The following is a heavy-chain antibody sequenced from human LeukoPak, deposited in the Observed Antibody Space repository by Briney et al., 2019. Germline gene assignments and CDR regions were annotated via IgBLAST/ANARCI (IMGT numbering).Heavy chain of an antibody. CDR3: AREVEMATLYDAFDI. D-gene: IGHD5-24*01. J-gene: IGHJ3*02. CDR1: GFTFSNYW. Sequence: PGGSLRLSCAASGFTFSNYWMHWVRQAPGKGLVWVSRINSDGSSTSYADSVKGRFTISRDNAKNTLYLQMNSLRAEDTAVYYCAREVEMATLYDAFDIWGQGTMVTVSS. CDR2: INSDGSST. V-gene: IGHV3-74*01.